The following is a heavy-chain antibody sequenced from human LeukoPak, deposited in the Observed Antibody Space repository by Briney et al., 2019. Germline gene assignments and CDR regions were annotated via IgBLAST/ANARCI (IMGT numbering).Heavy chain of an antibody. D-gene: IGHD7-27*01. CDR3: ALGMRDYFDY. J-gene: IGHJ4*02. CDR2: IYYSGST. V-gene: IGHV4-39*07. Sequence: SETLSLTCTVSGGSISSSSYYWGWLRQPPGKGLEWIGSIYYSGSTYYNPSLKSRVTISVDTSKDQFSLKLSSVTAADTAVYYCALGMRDYFDYWGQGTLVTVSS. CDR1: GGSISSSSYY.